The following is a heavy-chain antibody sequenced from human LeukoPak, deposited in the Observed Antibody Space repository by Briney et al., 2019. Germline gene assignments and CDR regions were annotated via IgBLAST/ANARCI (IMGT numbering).Heavy chain of an antibody. CDR1: GYTFTSYA. V-gene: IGHV1-2*02. CDR3: ASGTWIQLWLPDGAFDI. Sequence: GASVKVSCKASGYTFTSYAMNWVRQAPGQGLEWMGWINPNSGGTNYAQKFQGRVTMTRDTSISTAYMELSRLRSDDTAVYYCASGTWIQLWLPDGAFDIWGQGTMVTVSS. D-gene: IGHD5-18*01. J-gene: IGHJ3*02. CDR2: INPNSGGT.